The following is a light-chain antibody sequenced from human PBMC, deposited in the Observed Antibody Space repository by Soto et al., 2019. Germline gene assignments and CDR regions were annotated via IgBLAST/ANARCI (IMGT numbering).Light chain of an antibody. CDR3: QQYYHWRT. V-gene: IGKV3-15*01. Sequence: EIVMTQSPAILSVSPGERGTLSCRASQAIGTKLAWYQQKPGQAPSLLMYDVSTRASAAPGRFSGSGSGSEFTLTISSLQSEFFANYFCQQYYHWRTFGQGTRVEIK. CDR2: DVS. J-gene: IGKJ1*01. CDR1: QAIGTK.